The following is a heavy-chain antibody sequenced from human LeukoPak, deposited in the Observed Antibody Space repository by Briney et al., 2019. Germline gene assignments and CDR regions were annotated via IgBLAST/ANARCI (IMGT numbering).Heavy chain of an antibody. CDR2: INHSGST. CDR3: ARKRGFTVTTPWYYFDY. CDR1: GGSFSGYY. D-gene: IGHD4-17*01. J-gene: IGHJ4*02. V-gene: IGHV4-34*01. Sequence: PSETLSLTCAVYGGSFSGYYWSWIRQPPGKGLEWIGEINHSGSTNYNPSLKSRVTISVDTSKNQFSLKLSSVPAAETAVYYCARKRGFTVTTPWYYFDYWGQGTLVTVSS.